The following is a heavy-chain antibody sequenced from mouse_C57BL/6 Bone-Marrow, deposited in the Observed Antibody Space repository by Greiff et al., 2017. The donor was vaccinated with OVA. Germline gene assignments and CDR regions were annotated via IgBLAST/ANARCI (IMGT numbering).Heavy chain of an antibody. Sequence: VQLQQSGAELVRPGTSVKMSCKASGYTFTNYWIGWAKQRPGHGLEWIGDIYPGGGYTNSNEKFKSKATLTVDTSSSTAYMQLSSLTSEDSAVYYCARSGYYYGSSSSYYAMDYWGQGTSVTVSS. V-gene: IGHV1-63*01. CDR2: IYPGGGYT. D-gene: IGHD1-1*01. CDR1: GYTFTNYW. CDR3: ARSGYYYGSSSSYYAMDY. J-gene: IGHJ4*01.